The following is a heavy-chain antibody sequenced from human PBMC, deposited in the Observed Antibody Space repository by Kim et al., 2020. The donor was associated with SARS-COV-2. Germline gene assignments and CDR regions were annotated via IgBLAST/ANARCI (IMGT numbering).Heavy chain of an antibody. CDR3: ARDLRTRVGGTEFDP. Sequence: SETLSLTCTVSGGSISSYYWSWIRQPAGKGLEWIGHIYTGGSTNYNPSLKSRVTMSVDTSKNRFSLKLSSVTAADTAVYYCARDLRTRVGGTEFDPWGQGTLVTVSS. CDR1: GGSISSYY. V-gene: IGHV4-4*07. CDR2: IYTGGST. D-gene: IGHD1-26*01. J-gene: IGHJ5*02.